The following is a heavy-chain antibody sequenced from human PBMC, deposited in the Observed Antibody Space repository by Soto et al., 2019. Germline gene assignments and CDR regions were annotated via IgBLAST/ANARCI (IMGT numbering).Heavy chain of an antibody. J-gene: IGHJ4*02. V-gene: IGHV1-18*04. CDR3: ATNSSSKGYFDY. CDR1: GYTFTSYG. Sequence: QVQLVQSGGEVKKPGASVKVSCKASGYTFTSYGISWVRQAPGQGLEWMGWISGYNDETNYAQRLQGRVTMTTDTSTSTAYRELRSLRKDDTAVYSCATNSSSKGYFDYWGQGTLVTVSP. D-gene: IGHD6-6*01. CDR2: ISGYNDET.